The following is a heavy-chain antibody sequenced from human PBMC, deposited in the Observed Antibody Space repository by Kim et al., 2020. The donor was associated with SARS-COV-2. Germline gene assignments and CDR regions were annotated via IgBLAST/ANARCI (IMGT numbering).Heavy chain of an antibody. CDR1: GGSISSSTYS. J-gene: IGHJ5*01. CDR2: IDSSGST. CDR3: ARHLTGSSWFDS. V-gene: IGHV4-39*01. Sequence: SETLSLTCTVSGGSISSSTYSWNWFRQPPGDGLEWIGVIDSSGSTYYNPSLKSRFTLSVETSKNQFSLKMNSVTAADTSVFYCARHLTGSSWFDSWGQGT. D-gene: IGHD3-9*01.